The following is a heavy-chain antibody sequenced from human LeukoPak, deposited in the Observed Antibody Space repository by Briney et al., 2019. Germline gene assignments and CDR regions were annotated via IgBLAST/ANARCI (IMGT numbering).Heavy chain of an antibody. CDR2: MIPIFGTA. Sequence: GASVKVSCKASGGTFSSYAISWVRQAPGQGLEWMGGMIPIFGTANYAQKFQGRVTITADESTSTAYMELSSLRSEDTAVYYCANSSSWYAGPRWFYPWGQGTLVTVSS. J-gene: IGHJ5*02. CDR1: GGTFSSYA. D-gene: IGHD6-13*01. V-gene: IGHV1-69*13. CDR3: ANSSSWYAGPRWFYP.